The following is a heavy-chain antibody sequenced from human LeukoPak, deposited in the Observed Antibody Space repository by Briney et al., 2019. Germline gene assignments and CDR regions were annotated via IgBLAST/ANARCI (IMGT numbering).Heavy chain of an antibody. J-gene: IGHJ5*02. CDR2: ISGSGGST. V-gene: IGHV3-23*01. Sequence: GGSLRLSCAASGFTFSSYAMSWVRQAPGKGLEWVSAISGSGGSTYYADSVKGRFTISRDNSKNTLYLQMNSLRAEDTAVYYCAKDRNRFCSSTSCPFDPWGQGTLVTVSS. CDR1: GFTFSSYA. D-gene: IGHD2-2*01. CDR3: AKDRNRFCSSTSCPFDP.